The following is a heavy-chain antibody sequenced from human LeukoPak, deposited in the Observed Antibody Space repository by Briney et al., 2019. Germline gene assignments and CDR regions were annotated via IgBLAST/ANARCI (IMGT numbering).Heavy chain of an antibody. D-gene: IGHD2-2*01. CDR2: INHSGSN. V-gene: IGHV4-34*01. CDR3: ARAGIVVVPALDY. Sequence: SETLSLTCAVYGGSFSGYYWRWIRQPPGKGLEWIGEINHSGSNNCNPSLTSGVTISVDTSKNQFSLKLSSVTAAATAVYYCARAGIVVVPALDYWGQGTLVTVSS. CDR1: GGSFSGYY. J-gene: IGHJ4*02.